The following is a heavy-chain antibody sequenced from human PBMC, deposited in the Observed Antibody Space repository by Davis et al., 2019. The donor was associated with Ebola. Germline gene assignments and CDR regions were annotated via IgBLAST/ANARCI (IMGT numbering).Heavy chain of an antibody. CDR1: GYTFTSYG. Sequence: ASVKVSCKASGYTFTSYGISWVRQAPGQGLEWMGWISAYNGNTNYAQKLQGRVTMTTATSTSTAYMELRSLRSDDTAVYYCARDRQYDFWSGYYLGYYCYYGMDVWGQGTTVTVSS. D-gene: IGHD3-3*01. V-gene: IGHV1-18*01. CDR3: ARDRQYDFWSGYYLGYYCYYGMDV. J-gene: IGHJ6*02. CDR2: ISAYNGNT.